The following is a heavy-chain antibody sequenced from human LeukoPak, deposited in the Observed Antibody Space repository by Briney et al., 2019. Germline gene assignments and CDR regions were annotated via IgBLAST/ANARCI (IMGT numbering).Heavy chain of an antibody. CDR2: IYHSGST. V-gene: IGHV4-4*02. Sequence: SETLSLTCAVSGGSISSSNWWSWVRQPPGKGLEWIGEIYHSGSTNYNPSLKSRVTISVDKSKNQFSLKLSSVTAADTAVYYCARAGADYGDYAFDYWGQGTLVTASS. CDR3: ARAGADYGDYAFDY. D-gene: IGHD4-17*01. J-gene: IGHJ4*02. CDR1: GGSISSSNW.